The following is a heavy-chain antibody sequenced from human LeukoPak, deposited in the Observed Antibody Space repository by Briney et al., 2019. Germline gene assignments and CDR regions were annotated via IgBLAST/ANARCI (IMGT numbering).Heavy chain of an antibody. J-gene: IGHJ4*02. CDR2: IYSGGST. CDR3: ASIAVAGAYFDY. Sequence: GGSQRLSCAASGFTFSSNYMSWVRQAPGKGLEWVSVIYSGGSTYYADSVKGRFTISRDNSKNTLYLQMNSLRAEDTAVYYCASIAVAGAYFDYWGQGTLVTVSS. CDR1: GFTFSSNY. V-gene: IGHV3-66*02. D-gene: IGHD6-19*01.